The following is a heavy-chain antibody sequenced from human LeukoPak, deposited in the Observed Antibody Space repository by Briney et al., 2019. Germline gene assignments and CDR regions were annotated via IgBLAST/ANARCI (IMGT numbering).Heavy chain of an antibody. CDR1: GGSIRSSYYY. J-gene: IGHJ4*02. D-gene: IGHD3-3*01. V-gene: IGHV4-39*07. CDR3: ARVVRGGYYDFWSGYSYFDY. CDR2: IYDSGST. Sequence: SETLSLTCTVSGGSIRSSYYYWGWIRQPPGKGLEWIGSIYDSGSTYYNPSLKSRVTISVDTSKNQFSLKLSSVTAADTAVYYCARVVRGGYYDFWSGYSYFDYWGQGTLVTVSS.